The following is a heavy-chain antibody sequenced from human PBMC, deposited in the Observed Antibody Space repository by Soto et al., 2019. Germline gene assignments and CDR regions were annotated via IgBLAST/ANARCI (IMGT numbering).Heavy chain of an antibody. CDR2: MNPNSGNT. V-gene: IGHV1-8*01. CDR1: GYTFTSYD. Sequence: ASVKVSCKASGYTFTSYDINWVRQATGQGLEWMGWMNPNSGNTGYAQKFQGRVTMTRNTSISTAYMELSSLRSEDTAVYYCARPNYDFWSGYLGYYYYGMDVWGQGTTVTVS. J-gene: IGHJ6*02. CDR3: ARPNYDFWSGYLGYYYYGMDV. D-gene: IGHD3-3*01.